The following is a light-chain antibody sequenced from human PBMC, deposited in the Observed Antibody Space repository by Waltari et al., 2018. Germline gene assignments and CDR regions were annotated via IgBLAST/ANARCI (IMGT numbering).Light chain of an antibody. J-gene: IGLJ1*01. CDR2: YDS. Sequence: SYVLTQPPSVSVAPGKTARITCGGNNVGTNNVPWYQQKPGQAPVLVISYDSDRPSGIPERFSGSNSGNTATLTISRVEAGDEADYYCQVWDTSSDHLVFGTGTKVTVL. V-gene: IGLV3-21*04. CDR1: NVGTNN. CDR3: QVWDTSSDHLV.